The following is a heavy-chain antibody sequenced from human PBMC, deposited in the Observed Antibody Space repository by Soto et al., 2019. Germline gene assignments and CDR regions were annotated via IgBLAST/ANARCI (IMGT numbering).Heavy chain of an antibody. V-gene: IGHV4-34*01. CDR1: GGSFSGYY. CDR2: INHSGST. D-gene: IGHD3-3*01. Sequence: SETLSLTCAVYGGSFSGYYWSWIRQPPGKGLEWIGEINHSGSTNYNPSLKSRVTISVDTSKNMFSLKLSSVTAADPAVYYCARVRRTFWSGYYYYYYGMDVWGQGTTVTVSS. J-gene: IGHJ6*02. CDR3: ARVRRTFWSGYYYYYYGMDV.